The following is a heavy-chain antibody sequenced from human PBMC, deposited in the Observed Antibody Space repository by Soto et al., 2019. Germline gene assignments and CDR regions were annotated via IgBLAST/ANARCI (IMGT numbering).Heavy chain of an antibody. D-gene: IGHD3-10*01. V-gene: IGHV5-51*01. CDR3: ASLTMVRGVLGGMDV. Sequence: PGESLKISCKGSGDRFTRYWIGWVRQMPGKGLEWMGIIYPDDSETRYSPSFQGQVTFSADKSISTAYLQWSSLKASDTAMYYCASLTMVRGVLGGMDVWGQGTTVTVSS. CDR2: IYPDDSET. J-gene: IGHJ6*02. CDR1: GDRFTRYW.